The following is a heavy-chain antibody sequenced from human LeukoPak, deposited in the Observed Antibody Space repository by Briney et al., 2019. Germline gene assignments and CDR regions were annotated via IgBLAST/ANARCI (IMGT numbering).Heavy chain of an antibody. CDR1: GFTFSSYS. Sequence: PGGSLRLSCAASGFTFSSYSMNWVRHAPGKGLEWVSSISSSSSYIYYADSVKGRFTISRDNAKNSLYLQMNSLRAEDTAVYYCARAGAARPGYYYYYMDVWGKGTTVTVSS. J-gene: IGHJ6*03. CDR3: ARAGAARPGYYYYYMDV. CDR2: ISSSSSYI. V-gene: IGHV3-21*01. D-gene: IGHD6-6*01.